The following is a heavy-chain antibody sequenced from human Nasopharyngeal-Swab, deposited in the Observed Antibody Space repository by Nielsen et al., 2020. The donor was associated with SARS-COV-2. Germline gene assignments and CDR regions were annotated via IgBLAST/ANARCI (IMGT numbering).Heavy chain of an antibody. CDR1: GGSVSSGSYY. J-gene: IGHJ3*02. Sequence: SETLSLTCTVSGGSVSSGSYYWSWIRQPPGKGLEWIGYIYYSGSTNYYPSLKSRVTISVDTSKNQFSLKLSSVTAADTAVYYCARDPLVPAASDAFDIWGQGTMVTVSS. CDR3: ARDPLVPAASDAFDI. V-gene: IGHV4-61*01. CDR2: IYYSGST. D-gene: IGHD2-2*01.